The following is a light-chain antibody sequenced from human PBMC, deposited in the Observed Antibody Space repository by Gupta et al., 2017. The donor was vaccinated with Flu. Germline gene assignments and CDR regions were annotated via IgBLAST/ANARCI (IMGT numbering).Light chain of an antibody. V-gene: IGKV3-20*01. Sequence: GERATLSCRASQSVSSSYLAWYQQKPGQAPRLLIYGASSRATGIPDRFSGSGSGTDFTLTISRLEPEDFAVYYCQQYGSSPRTFGQGTKVEIK. J-gene: IGKJ1*01. CDR3: QQYGSSPRT. CDR2: GAS. CDR1: QSVSSSY.